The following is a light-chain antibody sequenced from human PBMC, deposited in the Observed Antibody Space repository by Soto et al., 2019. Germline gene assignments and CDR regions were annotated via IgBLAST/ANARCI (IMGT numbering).Light chain of an antibody. CDR2: GAS. CDR1: QSVSSSY. Sequence: EIVLTQSPGTLSLSPGERATLSCRASQSVSSSYLAWSQQKPGRAPRLLINGASSRATGIPDRFSGSGSGTDFTLTISRLEPEDFAVYYCQQYGSSLFTFGPGTKVDIK. CDR3: QQYGSSLFT. V-gene: IGKV3-20*01. J-gene: IGKJ3*01.